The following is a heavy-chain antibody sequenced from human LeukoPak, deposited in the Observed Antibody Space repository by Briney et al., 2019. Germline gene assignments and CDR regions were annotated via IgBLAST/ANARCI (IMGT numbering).Heavy chain of an antibody. CDR3: AREPSGGYCSSSSCSRYFQH. V-gene: IGHV3-21*01. Sequence: PGGTLRLSCAASGFIFSGYSMNWVRQAPAKGLQWVSSISASDTHINYADSLKGRFTISRDNAKNSLYLQMNSLRAEDTAVYYCAREPSGGYCSSSSCSRYFQHWGQGTLVTVSS. D-gene: IGHD2-2*01. CDR2: ISASDTHI. CDR1: GFIFSGYS. J-gene: IGHJ1*01.